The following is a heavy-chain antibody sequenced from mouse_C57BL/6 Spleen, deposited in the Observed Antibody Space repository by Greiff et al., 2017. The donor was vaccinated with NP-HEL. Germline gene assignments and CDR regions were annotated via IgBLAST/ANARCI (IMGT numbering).Heavy chain of an antibody. CDR3: ARLPTVVANWYFDV. CDR1: GFTFSDYY. D-gene: IGHD1-1*01. CDR2: ISNGGGST. Sequence: EVKLVESGGGLVQPGGSLKLSCAASGFTFSDYYMYWVRQTPEKRLEWVAYISNGGGSTYYPDTVKGRFTISRDNAKNTLYLQMSRLKSEDTAMYYCARLPTVVANWYFDVWGTGTTVTVSS. V-gene: IGHV5-12*01. J-gene: IGHJ1*03.